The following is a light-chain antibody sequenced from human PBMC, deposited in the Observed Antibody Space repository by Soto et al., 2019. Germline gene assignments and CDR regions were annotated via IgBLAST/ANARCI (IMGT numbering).Light chain of an antibody. CDR2: RDS. Sequence: SYELTQPLSVSVALGQTARITCGGNNIGSKNVHWYQQKPGQAPVPVIYRDSNRPSGIPERFSGSNSGNTATLTISRAQAGDEADYYCQVWDSSTGVFGGGTKLTVL. V-gene: IGLV3-9*01. CDR1: NIGSKN. J-gene: IGLJ3*02. CDR3: QVWDSSTGV.